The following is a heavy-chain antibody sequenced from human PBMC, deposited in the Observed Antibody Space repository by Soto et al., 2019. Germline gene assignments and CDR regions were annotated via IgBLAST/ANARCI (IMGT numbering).Heavy chain of an antibody. CDR2: IYYSGST. CDR1: GGSLISGGYF. Sequence: PSETLSLTCTVSGGSLISGGYFWDWIRQPPGKGLEWIGNIYYSGSTNYNPSLKSRVTISVDTSKNQFSLKLSSVTAADTAVYYCARHNNHINYDILTGYQTYYYYYMDVWGKGTTVTVSS. J-gene: IGHJ6*03. D-gene: IGHD3-9*01. V-gene: IGHV4-39*01. CDR3: ARHNNHINYDILTGYQTYYYYYMDV.